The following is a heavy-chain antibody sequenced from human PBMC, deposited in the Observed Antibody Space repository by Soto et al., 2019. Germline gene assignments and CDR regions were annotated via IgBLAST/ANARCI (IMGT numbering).Heavy chain of an antibody. D-gene: IGHD5-12*01. CDR3: VRHAQWIIRAY. CDR2: IYYSGST. V-gene: IGHV4-59*08. Sequence: ETLSLTCTVSGGSISSYYWSWIRQPPGKGLEWIGYIYYSGSTNYNPSLKSRVTISVDTSKNQFSLKLSSVAAADTAVYYCVRHAQWIIRAYWGQGSLVTVSS. J-gene: IGHJ4*02. CDR1: GGSISSYY.